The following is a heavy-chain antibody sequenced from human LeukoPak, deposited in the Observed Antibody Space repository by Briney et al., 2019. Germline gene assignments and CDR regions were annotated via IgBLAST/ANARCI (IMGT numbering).Heavy chain of an antibody. Sequence: SETLSLTCAVYGGSFSGYYWSWIRQPPGKGLEWIGEINHSGSTNYNPSLKSRVTISVDTSKNQFSLKLSSVTAADTAVYYCAREHLEQQLALGGGFDPWGQGTLVTVSS. J-gene: IGHJ5*02. CDR1: GGSFSGYY. CDR2: INHSGST. CDR3: AREHLEQQLALGGGFDP. V-gene: IGHV4-34*01. D-gene: IGHD6-13*01.